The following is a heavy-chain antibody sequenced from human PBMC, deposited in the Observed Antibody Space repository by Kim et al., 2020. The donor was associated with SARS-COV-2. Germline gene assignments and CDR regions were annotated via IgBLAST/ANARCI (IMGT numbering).Heavy chain of an antibody. CDR1: GGSISSSSYY. Sequence: SETLSLTCTVSGGSISSSSYYWGWNRQPPGKGLEWIGSIYYSGSTYYNPSLKSRVTISVDTSKNQFSLKLSSVTAADTAVYYCARQRPPFYDYVWGSYRYPFDYWGQETLVTVSS. V-gene: IGHV4-39*01. CDR3: ARQRPPFYDYVWGSYRYPFDY. J-gene: IGHJ4*02. CDR2: IYYSGST. D-gene: IGHD3-16*02.